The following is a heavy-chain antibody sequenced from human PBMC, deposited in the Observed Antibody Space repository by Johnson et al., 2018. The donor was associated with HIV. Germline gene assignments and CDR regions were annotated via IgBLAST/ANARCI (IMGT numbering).Heavy chain of an antibody. V-gene: IGHV3-66*01. D-gene: IGHD6-6*01. CDR1: GFTVSSNY. Sequence: VQLVESGGGLVQPGGSLRLSCAASGFTVSSNYMSWVRQAPGKGLEWVSVIYSGGSTYYADSVKGRFTISRDNSKNTLYLQMNSLRAEETAVYYCASLSSSGAFDIWGQGTMVIVSS. J-gene: IGHJ3*02. CDR3: ASLSSSGAFDI. CDR2: IYSGGST.